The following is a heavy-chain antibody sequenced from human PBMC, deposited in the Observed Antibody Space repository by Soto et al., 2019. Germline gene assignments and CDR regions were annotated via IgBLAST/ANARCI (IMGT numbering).Heavy chain of an antibody. V-gene: IGHV3-74*03. J-gene: IGHJ6*02. Sequence: EVQLVESGGGLVQPGGSLRLSCAASGFTFSNYWMYWVRQAPGKGLVWVSRVNNDGTDTTHADSVKGRFTISRDNAGNPLYLQMNSLRAEDTAVYYCSRRGSQHALDVWGQGSTVTVS. CDR2: VNNDGTDT. CDR3: SRRGSQHALDV. D-gene: IGHD6-13*01. CDR1: GFTFSNYW.